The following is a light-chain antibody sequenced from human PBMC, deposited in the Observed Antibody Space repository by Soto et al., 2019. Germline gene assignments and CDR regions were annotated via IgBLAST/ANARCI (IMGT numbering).Light chain of an antibody. CDR3: QQRSNWPLLT. CDR1: QSVRSY. Sequence: EIVLTQSPATLSLSPGERATLSCRASQSVRSYSAWYQQKPGQATRLLIYDASNMATSIPARFSGSGSGTDFTLTISSLEPEDFAVYFCQQRSNWPLLTFGRGTRVEI. CDR2: DAS. V-gene: IGKV3-11*01. J-gene: IGKJ4*01.